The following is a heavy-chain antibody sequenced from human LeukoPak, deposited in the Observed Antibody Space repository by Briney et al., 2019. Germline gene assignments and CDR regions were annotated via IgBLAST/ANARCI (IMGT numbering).Heavy chain of an antibody. Sequence: PGGSLRLSCAASGFTFSSYGMHWVRQAPGKGLEWVAVISYDGSNKYYADSVKGRFTIYRDNSKTTLYLQMNSLRAEDTAVYYCAKDAVSYYYDSSGSTFFDYWGQGTLVTVSS. J-gene: IGHJ4*02. V-gene: IGHV3-30*18. D-gene: IGHD3-22*01. CDR3: AKDAVSYYYDSSGSTFFDY. CDR1: GFTFSSYG. CDR2: ISYDGSNK.